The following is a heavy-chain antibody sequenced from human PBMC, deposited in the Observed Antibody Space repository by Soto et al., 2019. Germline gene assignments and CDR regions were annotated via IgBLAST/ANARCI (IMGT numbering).Heavy chain of an antibody. CDR2: ISSSSSYI. V-gene: IGHV3-21*04. CDR1: GFTFSSYS. J-gene: IGHJ4*02. D-gene: IGHD6-6*01. Sequence: GGSLRLSCAAAGFTFSSYSMNWVRPATGKGLEWVSSISSSSSYIYYADSVKGRFTISRDNAKNSLYLQMNSLRAVDTAVYYYARSSPDSSSDYWGQGTLVTVSS. CDR3: ARSSPDSSSDY.